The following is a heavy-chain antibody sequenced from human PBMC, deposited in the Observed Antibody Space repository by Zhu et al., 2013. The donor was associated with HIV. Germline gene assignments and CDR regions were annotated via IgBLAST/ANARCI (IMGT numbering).Heavy chain of an antibody. CDR2: ISWNSGSI. J-gene: IGHJ4*02. Sequence: EVQLVESGGGLVQPGRSLRLSCAASGFTFDDYAMHWVRQAPGKGLEWVSGISWNSGSIGYADSVKGRFTISRDNAKNSVYLQMDSLRVEDMAVYYCARGAYQFDFWGQGTLVTVSS. CDR3: ARGAYQFDF. V-gene: IGHV3-9*03. CDR1: GFTFDDYA. D-gene: IGHD2-2*01.